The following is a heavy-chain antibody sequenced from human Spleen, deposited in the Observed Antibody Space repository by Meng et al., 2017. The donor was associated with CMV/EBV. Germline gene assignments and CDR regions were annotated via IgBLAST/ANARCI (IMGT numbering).Heavy chain of an antibody. CDR3: ARRGKTDSAWFKNSFFYVMDV. CDR2: IYPGDSDT. D-gene: IGHD6-19*01. Sequence: GGSLRLSCKGSGYSFSNHWIGWVRQTPGKGLEWMAMIYPGDSDTRFSPSFQGQVTISADKSITTAYLQWSSLKASDTAMYYCARRGKTDSAWFKNSFFYVMDVWGQGTTVTVSS. V-gene: IGHV5-51*01. CDR1: GYSFSNHW. J-gene: IGHJ6*02.